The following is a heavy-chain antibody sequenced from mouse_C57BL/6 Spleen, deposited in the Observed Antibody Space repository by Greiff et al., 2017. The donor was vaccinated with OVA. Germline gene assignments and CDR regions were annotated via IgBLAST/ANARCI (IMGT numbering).Heavy chain of an antibody. Sequence: DVKLVESGGGLVKPGGSLKLSCAASGFTFSSYTMSWVRQTPEKRLEWVATISGGGGNTYYPDSVKGRFPISRDNAKNTLYLQMSSLRSEDTALYYCARLITTVVARYFDVWGTGTTVTVSS. V-gene: IGHV5-9*01. CDR3: ARLITTVVARYFDV. CDR1: GFTFSSYT. J-gene: IGHJ1*03. CDR2: ISGGGGNT. D-gene: IGHD1-1*01.